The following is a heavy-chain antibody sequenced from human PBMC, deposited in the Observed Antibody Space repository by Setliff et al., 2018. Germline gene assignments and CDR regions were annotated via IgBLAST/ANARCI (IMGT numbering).Heavy chain of an antibody. D-gene: IGHD3-3*01. CDR2: IVGSGDDT. J-gene: IGHJ4*02. Sequence: PGESLKISCAASGFTFSNYAISWVRQAPGKGLEWVSAIVGSGDDTYYADSVKGRFTISRDNSKNTLYLQMNSLRAEDAAVYYCAKDRDNFWSGQYYFHYWGQGTLVTVSS. V-gene: IGHV3-23*01. CDR3: AKDRDNFWSGQYYFHY. CDR1: GFTFSNYA.